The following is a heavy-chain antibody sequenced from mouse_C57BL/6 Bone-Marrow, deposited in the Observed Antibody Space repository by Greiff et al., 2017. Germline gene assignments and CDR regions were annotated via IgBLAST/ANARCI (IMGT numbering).Heavy chain of an antibody. J-gene: IGHJ4*01. CDR1: GFTFSSYA. CDR2: ISDGGRYT. D-gene: IGHD4-1*01. V-gene: IGHV5-4*01. Sequence: EVQLVESGGGLVKPGGSLKLSCAASGFTFSSYAMSWVRQTPEKRLEWVATISDGGRYTYYPDNVKGRFTISIDNAKNNLYLQMSHLNSEYTAMYSSASDWAYYALDYWGQGTSVTVSS. CDR3: ASDWAYYALDY.